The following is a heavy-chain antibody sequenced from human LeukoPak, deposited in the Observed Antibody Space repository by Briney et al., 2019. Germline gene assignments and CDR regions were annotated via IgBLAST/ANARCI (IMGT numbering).Heavy chain of an antibody. V-gene: IGHV3-7*01. CDR2: IRQDGSDK. J-gene: IGHJ4*02. CDR3: VREDIGEIAAAKSHFDY. D-gene: IGHD6-13*01. CDR1: GFTFSSYW. Sequence: PGGSQRLSCAASGFTFSSYWMSWSRQAPGKALEWVANIRQDGSDKYYVDSVKGRFTISRDNAQNSLYLQMNSLRAEDTAVYYCVREDIGEIAAAKSHFDYWGQGTLVTVSS.